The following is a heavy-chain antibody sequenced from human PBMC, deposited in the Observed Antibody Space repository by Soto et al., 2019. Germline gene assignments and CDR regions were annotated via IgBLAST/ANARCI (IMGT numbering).Heavy chain of an antibody. CDR1: GGTISSYT. Sequence: QVQLVQSGAELKKPGSSVKVSCEASGGTISSYTISWVRQAPGQGLEWMGRIIPILGSANYAQKFQGRVTXXAXRXXSTAYMEVSSLRSEDTAVYYCAAARYSSSWYNVDYWGQGTLLTVSS. V-gene: IGHV1-69*08. J-gene: IGHJ4*02. CDR3: AAARYSSSWYNVDY. D-gene: IGHD6-13*01. CDR2: IIPILGSA.